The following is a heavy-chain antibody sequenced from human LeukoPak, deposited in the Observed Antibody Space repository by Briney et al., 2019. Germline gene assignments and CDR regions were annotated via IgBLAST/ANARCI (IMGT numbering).Heavy chain of an antibody. Sequence: GGSLRLSCAASGFTFSSYPMSWVRQAPGKGLEWVSAISGSGGSTYYADSVKGRFTIPRDNSKNTLYLQMNSLRAEDTAVYYCAKGPLNWYYYYYMDVWGKGTTVTVSS. CDR3: AKGPLNWYYYYYMDV. D-gene: IGHD3-16*01. CDR1: GFTFSSYP. J-gene: IGHJ6*03. CDR2: ISGSGGST. V-gene: IGHV3-23*01.